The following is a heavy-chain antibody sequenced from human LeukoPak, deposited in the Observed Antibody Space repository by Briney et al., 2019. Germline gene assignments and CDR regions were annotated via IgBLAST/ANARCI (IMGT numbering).Heavy chain of an antibody. D-gene: IGHD3-10*01. CDR1: GGSFSGYY. CDR2: INHSGST. Sequence: SETLSLTCAVYGGSFSGYYWSWIRQPPGKGLEWIGEINHSGSTNYNPSLKSRVTISVDTSKNQFSLKLSSVTAADTAVYYCASDGPLWFGDGSSAFDIRGQGTMVTVSS. J-gene: IGHJ3*02. CDR3: ASDGPLWFGDGSSAFDI. V-gene: IGHV4-34*01.